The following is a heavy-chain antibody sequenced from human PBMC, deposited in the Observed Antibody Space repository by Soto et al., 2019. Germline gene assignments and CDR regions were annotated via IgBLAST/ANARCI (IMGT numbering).Heavy chain of an antibody. D-gene: IGHD3-22*01. CDR2: IYWNDDK. CDR3: AHRRGYYDSSGYYRSGRGVYFDY. V-gene: IGHV2-5*01. CDR1: GFSLSTSGVG. Sequence: SGPTLVNPTQTLTLTCTFSGFSLSTSGVGVGWIRQPPGKALEWLALIYWNDDKRYSPSLKSRLTITKDTSKNQVVLTMPNMDPVDTATYYCAHRRGYYDSSGYYRSGRGVYFDYWGQGTLVTVSS. J-gene: IGHJ4*02.